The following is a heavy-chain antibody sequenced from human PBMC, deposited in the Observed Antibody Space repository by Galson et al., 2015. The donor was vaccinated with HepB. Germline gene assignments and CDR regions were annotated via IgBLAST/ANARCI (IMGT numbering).Heavy chain of an antibody. V-gene: IGHV1-18*01. D-gene: IGHD2-15*01. CDR2: ISDYHRRT. Sequence: SVKVSCKVSGYTFSPYSVPWVRQAPGQGLEWMGWISDYHRRTHYAQKFQGRVSMTTDTSTRTVYMELRRRRSDDTAIYYCARGALVVGVAATQTHWFDPWGQGTLVTVSS. J-gene: IGHJ5*02. CDR1: GYTFSPYS. CDR3: ARGALVVGVAATQTHWFDP.